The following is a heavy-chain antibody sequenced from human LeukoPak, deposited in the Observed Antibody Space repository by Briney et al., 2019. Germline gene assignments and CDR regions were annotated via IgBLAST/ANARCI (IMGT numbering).Heavy chain of an antibody. CDR2: ISWNSGSI. D-gene: IGHD3-22*01. V-gene: IGHV3-9*01. J-gene: IGHJ4*02. CDR1: GFTFDDYA. CDR3: VKDIGDSTGYNYPHY. Sequence: GGSLRLSCAASGFTFDDYAMHWVRQAPGKGLEWVSGISWNSGSIGYADSVKGRFTISRDNAKNSLYLQMNSLRAEDTALYYCVKDIGDSTGYNYPHYWGQGTLVTVSP.